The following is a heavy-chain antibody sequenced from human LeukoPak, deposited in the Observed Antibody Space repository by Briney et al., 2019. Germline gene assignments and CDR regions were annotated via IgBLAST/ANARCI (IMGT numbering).Heavy chain of an antibody. CDR1: GGTFSSYA. D-gene: IGHD3-22*01. CDR3: ATDLRLWLYAFDI. Sequence: SVKVSCKASGGTFSSYAISWVRQAPGQGLEWMGGIIPIFGTANYAQKFQGRVTMTEDTSTDTAYMELSSLRSEDTAVYYCATDLRLWLYAFDIWGQGTMVTVSS. CDR2: IIPIFGTA. J-gene: IGHJ3*02. V-gene: IGHV1-69*06.